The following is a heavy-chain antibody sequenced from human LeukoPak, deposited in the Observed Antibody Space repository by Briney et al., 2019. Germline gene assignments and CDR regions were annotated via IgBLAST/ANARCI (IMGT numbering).Heavy chain of an antibody. CDR2: IYYSGSN. V-gene: IGHV4-59*01. D-gene: IGHD3-10*01. Sequence: PSETLSLTCTVSGGSISSYYWSWIRQPPGKGLEWIGYIYYSGSNNYNPSLKSRVTISVDTSKNQFSLKLSSVTAADTAVYYCAREPESGSYNDYWGQGTLVTVSS. J-gene: IGHJ4*02. CDR3: AREPESGSYNDY. CDR1: GGSISSYY.